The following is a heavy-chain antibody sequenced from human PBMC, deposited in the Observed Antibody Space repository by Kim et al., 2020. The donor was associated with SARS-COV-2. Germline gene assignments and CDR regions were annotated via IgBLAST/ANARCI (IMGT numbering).Heavy chain of an antibody. CDR1: GFTFSSYE. Sequence: GGSLRLSCAASGFTFSSYEMNWVRQAPGKGLEWVSYISSSGSTIYYADSVKGRFTISRDNAKNSLYLQMNSLRAEDTAVYYCASLAPWMSSSSSWSNLYYYYGMDVWGQGTTVTVSS. V-gene: IGHV3-48*03. D-gene: IGHD6-13*01. CDR2: ISSSGSTI. J-gene: IGHJ6*02. CDR3: ASLAPWMSSSSSWSNLYYYYGMDV.